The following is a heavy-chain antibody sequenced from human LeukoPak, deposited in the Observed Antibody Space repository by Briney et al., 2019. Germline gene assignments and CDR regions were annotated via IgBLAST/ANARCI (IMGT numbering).Heavy chain of an antibody. CDR3: ATVHYYDSSDTGLYKY. Sequence: ASVKVSCKVSGYTLTELSMHWVRQAPGKGLEWMGGFDPEDGETIYAQKFQGRVTMTEDTSTDTAYMELSSLRSEDTAVYYCATVHYYDSSDTGLYKYWGQGTLVTVSS. CDR1: GYTLTELS. V-gene: IGHV1-24*01. CDR2: FDPEDGET. J-gene: IGHJ4*02. D-gene: IGHD3-22*01.